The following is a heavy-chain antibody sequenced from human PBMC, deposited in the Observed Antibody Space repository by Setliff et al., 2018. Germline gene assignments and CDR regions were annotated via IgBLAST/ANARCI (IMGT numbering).Heavy chain of an antibody. V-gene: IGHV4-38-2*01. CDR2: ICHSGST. D-gene: IGHD1-26*01. J-gene: IGHJ5*02. CDR3: ARQAHDLKGGTTLFYWFDP. CDR1: GYSISSGYY. Sequence: PSETLSLTCAVSGYSISSGYYWGWIRQPPGKGLEWIGSICHSGSTHYNPSLKSRVTTSVDTSKNEFSLKVSSVTAADTAVYYCARQAHDLKGGTTLFYWFDPWGQGTLVTVSS.